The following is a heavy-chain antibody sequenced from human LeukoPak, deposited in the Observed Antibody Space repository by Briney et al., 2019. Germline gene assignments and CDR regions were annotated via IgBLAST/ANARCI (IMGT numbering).Heavy chain of an antibody. CDR3: AKGRGNYDFWSGFASV. Sequence: PGGSLRLSCATSGFTFSSYGMHWVRQAPGKGLEWVAFIRYDGSNKYYADSVKGRFTISRDNSKNTLYLQMNSLRAEDTAVYYCAKGRGNYDFWSGFASVWGKGTTVTVSS. J-gene: IGHJ6*04. V-gene: IGHV3-30*02. CDR1: GFTFSSYG. D-gene: IGHD3-3*01. CDR2: IRYDGSNK.